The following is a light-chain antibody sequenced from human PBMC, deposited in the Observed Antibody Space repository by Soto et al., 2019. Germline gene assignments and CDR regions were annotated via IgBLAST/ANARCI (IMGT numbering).Light chain of an antibody. Sequence: DIQLTQSPSFLSASVGDRVTITCRASQGISSYLAWYQQKPVKAPKLLIYAASTLQSGVPSRFSGSGSGTEFTLTISSLQPEDFATYYRQQLNSYPSFGRGTKVDIK. J-gene: IGKJ4*01. CDR2: AAS. CDR1: QGISSY. V-gene: IGKV1-9*01. CDR3: QQLNSYPS.